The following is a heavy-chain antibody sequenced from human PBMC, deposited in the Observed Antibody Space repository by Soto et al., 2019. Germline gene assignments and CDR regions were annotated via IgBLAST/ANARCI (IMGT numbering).Heavy chain of an antibody. Sequence: QVQLVESGGGVVQPGRSLRLSCAASGFTFSSYGMHWVRQAPGKGLEWVAVISYDGSNKYYADSVKGRFTISRDNSKNPLYLQMNSLRAEDTAVYYCAKDPNYYGMDVWGQGTTVTVSS. J-gene: IGHJ6*02. V-gene: IGHV3-30*18. CDR2: ISYDGSNK. CDR3: AKDPNYYGMDV. CDR1: GFTFSSYG.